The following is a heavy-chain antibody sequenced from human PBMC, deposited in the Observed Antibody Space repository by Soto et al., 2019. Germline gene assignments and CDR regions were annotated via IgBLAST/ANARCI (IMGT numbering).Heavy chain of an antibody. J-gene: IGHJ3*02. Sequence: GGSLRLSCAASGFTVSSNYMSWVRQAPGKGLEWVSVIYSGGSTYYADSVKGRFTISRHNSKNTLYLQMNSLRAEDTAVYYCARGADIVVVPAAIDAFDIWGQGTMVTVSS. CDR3: ARGADIVVVPAAIDAFDI. CDR2: IYSGGST. D-gene: IGHD2-2*01. CDR1: GFTVSSNY. V-gene: IGHV3-53*04.